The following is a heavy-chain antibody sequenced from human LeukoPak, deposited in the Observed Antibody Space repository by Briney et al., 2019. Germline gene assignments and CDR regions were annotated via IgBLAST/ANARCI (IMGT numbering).Heavy chain of an antibody. CDR1: GFTFSDYY. J-gene: IGHJ4*02. D-gene: IGHD6-13*01. CDR3: ASSTLKQQPTLD. Sequence: GGSLRLSCAASGFTFSDYYMSWIRQAPGKGLEWVSYISSSGSTIYYADSVKGRFTISRDNAKNSLYLQMNSLRAEDTAVYYCASSTLKQQPTLDWGQGTLVTVSS. V-gene: IGHV3-11*01. CDR2: ISSSGSTI.